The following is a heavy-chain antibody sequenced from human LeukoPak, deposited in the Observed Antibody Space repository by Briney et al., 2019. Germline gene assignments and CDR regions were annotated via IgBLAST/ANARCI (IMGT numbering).Heavy chain of an antibody. Sequence: AGGSLRLSCAASGFIFSDHSMNWVRQAPGKGLEWVSYISSSGSTVYYADSVKGRFTISRDNGKNSLYLQVNSLRAEDTAVYYCAKDLNSGSYYVGYGDYSDFWGQGTLVTVSS. CDR2: ISSSGSTV. CDR3: AKDLNSGSYYVGYGDYSDF. J-gene: IGHJ4*02. D-gene: IGHD1-26*01. V-gene: IGHV3-48*01. CDR1: GFIFSDHS.